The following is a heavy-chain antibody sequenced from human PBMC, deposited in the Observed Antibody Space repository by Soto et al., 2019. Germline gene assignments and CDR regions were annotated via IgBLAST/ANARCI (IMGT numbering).Heavy chain of an antibody. D-gene: IGHD6-13*01. CDR1: GFTFSAYA. CDR2: ISGSSDDT. V-gene: IGHV3-23*01. J-gene: IGHJ4*02. Sequence: GGSLRLSCAASGFTFSAYAMAWVRQTPGKGLEWVSSISGSSDDTFYADSVEGRFTISRDNSKNTLYLEMNSLRVEDTAVYYCASPKVTSSWSSDYWGQGTLVTVSS. CDR3: ASPKVTSSWSSDY.